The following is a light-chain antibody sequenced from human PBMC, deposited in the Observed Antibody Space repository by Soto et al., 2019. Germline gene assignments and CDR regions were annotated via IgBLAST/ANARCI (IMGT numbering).Light chain of an antibody. CDR1: QSLLHSNGYNY. Sequence: DIVMTQSPLSLPVTPGEPASISCRSSQSLLHSNGYNYLDWYLQKPGQSPQLLIYLGSNRASGVPDRFRGSGSGTEFTLTVDTLQSEDIAIYYCQQYYHWPVTFGGGTKVEIK. J-gene: IGKJ4*01. CDR2: LGS. CDR3: QQYYHWPVT. V-gene: IGKV2-28*01.